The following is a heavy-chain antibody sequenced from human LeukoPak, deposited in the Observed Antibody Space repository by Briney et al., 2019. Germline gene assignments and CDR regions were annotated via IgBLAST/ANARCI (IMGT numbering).Heavy chain of an antibody. J-gene: IGHJ4*02. CDR2: ISPYNGNT. CDR1: GYTFTTYG. CDR3: AREGGYSSGWFQGVAYYFDY. V-gene: IGHV1-18*04. Sequence: GASVKVSCKASGYTFTTYGISWVRQAPGQGLERMGWISPYNGNTNYPQKLQGRVTMTTDTSTNTAYMELRSLRSDDTAVYYCAREGGYSSGWFQGVAYYFDYWGQGTLVTVSS. D-gene: IGHD6-19*01.